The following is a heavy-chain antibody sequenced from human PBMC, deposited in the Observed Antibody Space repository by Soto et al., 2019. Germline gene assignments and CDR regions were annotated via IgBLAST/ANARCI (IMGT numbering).Heavy chain of an antibody. CDR3: ARDRRRRSPSGIGLRAAFDI. CDR2: INHSGST. V-gene: IGHV4-34*01. J-gene: IGHJ3*02. D-gene: IGHD6-25*01. CDR1: GGSFSGYY. Sequence: SETLSLTCAVYGGSFSGYYWSWIRQPPGKGLEWIGEINHSGSTNYNPSLKSRVTISVDTSKNQFSLKLSSVTAADTAVYYCARDRRRRSPSGIGLRAAFDIWGQGTMVTVSS.